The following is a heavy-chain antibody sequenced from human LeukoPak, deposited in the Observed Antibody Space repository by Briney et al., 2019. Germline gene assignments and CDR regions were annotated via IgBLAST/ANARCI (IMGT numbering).Heavy chain of an antibody. V-gene: IGHV3-23*01. D-gene: IGHD6-6*01. J-gene: IGHJ4*02. CDR1: GFTFSNYW. CDR3: AKAARLAARPFYFDY. Sequence: PGGSLRLSCTASGFTFSNYWMTWVRQAPGKGLEWVSAISGSGGSTYYADSVKGRFTISRDNSKNTLYLQMNSLRAEDTAVYYCAKAARLAARPFYFDYWGQGTLVTVSS. CDR2: ISGSGGST.